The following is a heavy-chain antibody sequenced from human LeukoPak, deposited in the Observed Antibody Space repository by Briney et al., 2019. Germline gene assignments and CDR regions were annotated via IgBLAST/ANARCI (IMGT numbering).Heavy chain of an antibody. J-gene: IGHJ3*02. V-gene: IGHV4-39*01. CDR1: GGSISRRFYY. CDR3: ARRPPALGAFDI. Sequence: SETVSLTCTVSGGSISRRFYYWGWIRQSPAKGLEWIGSIYYSDSGKMYYNPSLKIRITRSADTSKNQFSLRVNSVTAADTAVYYCARRPPALGAFDIWGQGTMVSVSS. CDR2: IYYSDSGKM.